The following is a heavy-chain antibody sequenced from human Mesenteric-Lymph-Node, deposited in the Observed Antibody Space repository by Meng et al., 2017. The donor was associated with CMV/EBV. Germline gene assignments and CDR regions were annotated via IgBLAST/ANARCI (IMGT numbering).Heavy chain of an antibody. CDR2: INHSGST. D-gene: IGHD2-2*01. Sequence: GSLRLSCAVYGGSFSGYYWSWIRQPPGKGLEWIGEINHSGSTNYNPSLKSRVTISVDTSKNQFSLKLSSVTAADTAVYYCARGRTRPYYYGMDVWGQGTTVTVSS. CDR1: GGSFSGYY. V-gene: IGHV4-34*01. J-gene: IGHJ6*02. CDR3: ARGRTRPYYYGMDV.